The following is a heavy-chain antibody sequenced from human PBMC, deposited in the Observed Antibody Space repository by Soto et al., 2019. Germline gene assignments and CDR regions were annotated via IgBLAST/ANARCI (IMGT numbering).Heavy chain of an antibody. CDR1: GYSVTSLD. CDR3: ARGVSAGVDY. V-gene: IGHV1-8*01. D-gene: IGHD1-26*01. Sequence: ASVKVSCRASGYSVTSLDINWGRQTAGQGLEWMGWMEPSTGRTGYAQKFQGRVTMTRDTSINTAYMELTTLTSDATAFYYCARGVSAGVDYWGQGTLVTVSS. J-gene: IGHJ4*02. CDR2: MEPSTGRT.